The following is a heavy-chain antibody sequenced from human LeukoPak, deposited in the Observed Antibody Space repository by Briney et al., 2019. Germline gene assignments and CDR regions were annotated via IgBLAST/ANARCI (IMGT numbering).Heavy chain of an antibody. D-gene: IGHD3-10*01. J-gene: IGHJ3*02. CDR1: GFTFSSYG. V-gene: IGHV3-33*01. Sequence: GGSLRLSCAASGFTFSSYGMHWVRQAPGKGLEWVAVIWYDGSNKYYADSVKGRFTISRDNSKNTLYLQMNSLRAEDTAVYYCARAIYYYGSGMNPFDIWGQGTMVTVSS. CDR2: IWYDGSNK. CDR3: ARAIYYYGSGMNPFDI.